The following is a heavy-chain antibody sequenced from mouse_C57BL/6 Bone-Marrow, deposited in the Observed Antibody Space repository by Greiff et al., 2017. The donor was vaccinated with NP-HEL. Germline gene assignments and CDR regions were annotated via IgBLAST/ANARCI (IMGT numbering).Heavy chain of an antibody. V-gene: IGHV1-81*01. CDR3: ARSPLYYYGSGDY. CDR2: IYPRSGNT. D-gene: IGHD1-1*01. CDR1: GYTFTSYG. Sequence: VQRVESGAELARPGASVKLSCKASGYTFTSYGISWVKQRTGQGLEWIGEIYPRSGNTYYNEKFKGKATLTADKSSSTAYMELRSLTSEDSAVYFCARSPLYYYGSGDYWGQGTTLTVSS. J-gene: IGHJ2*01.